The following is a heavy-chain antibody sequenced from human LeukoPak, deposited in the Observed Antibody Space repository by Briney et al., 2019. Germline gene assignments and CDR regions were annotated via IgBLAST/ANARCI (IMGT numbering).Heavy chain of an antibody. CDR1: GFTFSSYE. CDR3: ARGYGAGSYYYYYGMDV. CDR2: ISSSGSTI. D-gene: IGHD3-10*01. J-gene: IGHJ6*04. V-gene: IGHV3-48*03. Sequence: GGSLRLSCAASGFTFSSYEMNWVRQAPGKGLGWVSYISSSGSTIYYADSVKGRFTISRDNAKNSLYLQMNSLRAEDTAVYYCARGYGAGSYYYYYGMDVWGKGTTVTVSS.